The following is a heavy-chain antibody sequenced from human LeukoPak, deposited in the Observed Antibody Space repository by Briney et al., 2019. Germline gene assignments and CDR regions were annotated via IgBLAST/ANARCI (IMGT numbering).Heavy chain of an antibody. D-gene: IGHD1-26*01. CDR2: IYYSGST. J-gene: IGHJ5*02. Sequence: SETLSLTCTVSGGPISSGDYYWSWIRQPPGKGLEWIGYIYYSGSTYYNPSLKSRVTISVDTSKNQFSLKLSSVTAADTAVYYCARDTTSTFDPWGQGTLVTVSS. CDR1: GGPISSGDYY. V-gene: IGHV4-30-4*01. CDR3: ARDTTSTFDP.